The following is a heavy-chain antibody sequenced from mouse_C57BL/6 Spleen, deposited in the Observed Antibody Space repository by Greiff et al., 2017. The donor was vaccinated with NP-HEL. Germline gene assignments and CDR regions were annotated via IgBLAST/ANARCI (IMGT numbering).Heavy chain of an antibody. D-gene: IGHD4-1*02. V-gene: IGHV1-64*01. J-gene: IGHJ4*01. CDR3: SPPTVPYCPYAIDY. CDR1: GYTFTSYW. Sequence: QVQLQQPGAELVKPGASVKLSCKASGYTFTSYWMHWVKQRPGQGLEWIGMIHPNSGSTNYNEKFKGKATLTVDKSSSTAYMQLSILTSEDSAVYFYSPPTVPYCPYAIDYWGQGTSVTVSA. CDR2: IHPNSGST.